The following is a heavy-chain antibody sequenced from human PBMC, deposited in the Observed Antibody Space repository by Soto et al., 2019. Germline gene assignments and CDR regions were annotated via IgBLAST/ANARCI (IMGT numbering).Heavy chain of an antibody. Sequence: PSETLSLTCTVSGDSVSGGSYYWSWIRQPPGKGLEWIGYIYYSGSTNYNPSLKSRVTMSVDTSKNQFSLKLSSVTGADTAVYYCPRDIRGYSRALDYWGQGTLVTVSS. CDR2: IYYSGST. D-gene: IGHD5-18*01. J-gene: IGHJ4*02. CDR3: PRDIRGYSRALDY. V-gene: IGHV4-61*01. CDR1: GDSVSGGSYY.